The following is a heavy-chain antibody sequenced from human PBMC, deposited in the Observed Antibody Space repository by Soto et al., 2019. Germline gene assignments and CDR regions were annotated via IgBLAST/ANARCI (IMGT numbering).Heavy chain of an antibody. CDR2: ISADGSIT. V-gene: IGHV3-74*01. J-gene: IGHJ6*02. CDR1: GFSFNTYW. CDR3: ARGLRGYYGMDV. Sequence: EVQLVESGGGLVQPGGSLRLSCAASGFSFNTYWMHWVRQAPGKGLVWVSRISADGSITNHADSVRGRFTISRDNAKNTVYLQMNSLRAEDTAVYYWARGLRGYYGMDVWGQGTTVTVSS.